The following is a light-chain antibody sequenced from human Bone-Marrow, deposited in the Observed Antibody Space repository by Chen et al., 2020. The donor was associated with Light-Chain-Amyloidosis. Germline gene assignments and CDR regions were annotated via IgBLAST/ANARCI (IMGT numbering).Light chain of an antibody. CDR3: QSADSSGTYEVI. CDR2: RDT. CDR1: DLPTKY. Sequence: SYVLTHPPSVSVSPGQTARTPCSGDDLPTKYAYWYQQKPGQAPVLVIHRDTERPSGISERFSGSSSGTTATLTISGVQAEDEADYHCQSADSSGTYEVIFGGGTKLTVL. J-gene: IGLJ2*01. V-gene: IGLV3-25*03.